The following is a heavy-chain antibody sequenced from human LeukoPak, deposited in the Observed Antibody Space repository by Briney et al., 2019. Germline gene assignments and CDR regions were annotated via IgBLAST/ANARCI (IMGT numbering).Heavy chain of an antibody. Sequence: ASVKVSCKASGGTFSSYAISWVRQAPGQGLEWMGGIIPIFGTANYAQKFQGRVTITADESTSTAYMELSSLRSEDTAVYYCARGVVGATITYYYYMDVWGKGTTVTISS. CDR3: ARGVVGATITYYYYMDV. V-gene: IGHV1-69*13. J-gene: IGHJ6*03. D-gene: IGHD1-26*01. CDR1: GGTFSSYA. CDR2: IIPIFGTA.